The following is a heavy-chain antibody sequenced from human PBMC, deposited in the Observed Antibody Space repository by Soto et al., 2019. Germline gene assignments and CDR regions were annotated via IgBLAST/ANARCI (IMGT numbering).Heavy chain of an antibody. D-gene: IGHD4-17*01. V-gene: IGHV3-30*18. CDR3: ANAAKTYGCPEY. CDR2: ISYDGSNK. CDR1: GFTFSSYG. Sequence: QVQLVESGGGVVQPGRSLRLSCAASGFTFSSYGMHWVRQAPGKGLEWVAVISYDGSNKYYADSVKGRFTISRVNSKNTQYLPMYNLSDEDKDEYYYANAAKTYGCPEYWWQGSLISDYS. J-gene: IGHJ4*02.